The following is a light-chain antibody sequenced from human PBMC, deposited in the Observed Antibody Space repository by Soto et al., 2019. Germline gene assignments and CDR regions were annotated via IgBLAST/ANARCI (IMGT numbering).Light chain of an antibody. J-gene: IGKJ1*01. CDR3: QQYNSYSLST. CDR1: QSISSW. Sequence: DIQMTQSPSTLSGSVGDRVTITCRASQSISSWLAWYQQKPGKAPKLLIYDASSLESGVPSRFSGSGSGTEFTLTISSLQPDDFATYYCQQYNSYSLSTFGQGTKVDI. CDR2: DAS. V-gene: IGKV1-5*01.